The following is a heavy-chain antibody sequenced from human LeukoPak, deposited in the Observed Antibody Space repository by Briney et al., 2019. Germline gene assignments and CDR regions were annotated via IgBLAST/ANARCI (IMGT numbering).Heavy chain of an antibody. Sequence: ASVEVSCKASGYTFTGYYMYWVRQAPGQGLEWMGWINPNSGGTNYAQKFQGRVTMTRDTSISTVYMELSRLRSDDTAVYYCARGGGYSAYASGYWGQGTLVTVSS. CDR2: INPNSGGT. J-gene: IGHJ4*02. D-gene: IGHD5-12*01. CDR3: ARGGGYSAYASGY. V-gene: IGHV1-2*02. CDR1: GYTFTGYY.